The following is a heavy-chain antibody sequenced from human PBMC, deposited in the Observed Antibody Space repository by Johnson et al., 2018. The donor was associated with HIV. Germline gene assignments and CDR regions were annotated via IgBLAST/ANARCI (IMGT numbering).Heavy chain of an antibody. D-gene: IGHD6-19*01. CDR2: ITYDGRNK. V-gene: IGHV3-30*04. J-gene: IGHJ3*02. Sequence: QVQLVESGGGVMQPGKSPRLSCEASGFTFRSYAMHWVRQAPGKGLEWVAVITYDGRNKYYTDSVKGRFIISRDNSKNMTNLQMNGLSDEDTADYYCVRDQGSGWPTNAFDIWGRGTRVTVSS. CDR1: GFTFRSYA. CDR3: VRDQGSGWPTNAFDI.